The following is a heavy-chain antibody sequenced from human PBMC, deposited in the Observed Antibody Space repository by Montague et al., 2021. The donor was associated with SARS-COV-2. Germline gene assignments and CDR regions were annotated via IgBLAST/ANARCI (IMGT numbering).Heavy chain of an antibody. D-gene: IGHD1-1*01. J-gene: IGHJ6*02. Sequence: SLRLSGAASGFTFSRYWMSWVRQAPGKGLEWVANLKQDVSEQYYLDSCXGRFTISRDNAKNSLYLQMNSLGAEDTAVYYCARVQRTTGTTRLGTYYYYYYGMDVWGQGTTVTVSS. CDR3: ARVQRTTGTTRLGTYYYYYYGMDV. CDR1: GFTFSRYW. V-gene: IGHV3-7*01. CDR2: LKQDVSEQ.